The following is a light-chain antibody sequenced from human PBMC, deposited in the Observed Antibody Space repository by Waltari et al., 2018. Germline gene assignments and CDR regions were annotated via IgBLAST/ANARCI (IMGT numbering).Light chain of an antibody. J-gene: IGLJ3*02. CDR3: CSFAGTSWV. Sequence: QSALTQPRSVSGSPGQSVTIPCTGTSYDVGCYNYVSWYQQYPGKAPKVMIYDVSKRPSGVTDRFSGSKSGNTASLTISGLQAEDEADYYCCSFAGTSWVFGGGTKVTVL. CDR2: DVS. V-gene: IGLV2-11*01. CDR1: SYDVGCYNY.